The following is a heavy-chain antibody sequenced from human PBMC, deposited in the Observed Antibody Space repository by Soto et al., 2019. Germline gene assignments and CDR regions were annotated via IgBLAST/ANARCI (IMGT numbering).Heavy chain of an antibody. CDR2: ISGNSGKT. CDR1: GVGLSTYA. Sequence: EVQLLESGGGFVQPGGSLRLSCTASGVGLSTYAISWVRQAPGKGLEWVSVISGNSGKTDYAASVKGRFSISRDKSENTVHLPMNGLRAEDTAVYYCALPSCGGDCYSTVDYWGQGTLVTV. CDR3: ALPSCGGDCYSTVDY. J-gene: IGHJ4*02. V-gene: IGHV3-23*01. D-gene: IGHD2-21*02.